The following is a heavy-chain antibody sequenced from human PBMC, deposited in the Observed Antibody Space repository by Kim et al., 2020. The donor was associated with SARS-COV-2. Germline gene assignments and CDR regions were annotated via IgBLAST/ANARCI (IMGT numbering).Heavy chain of an antibody. J-gene: IGHJ4*02. Sequence: DSGKGRFTTTRDETKNTLYLQMNSLRAEDTAIYYCAKDSVGSVSPYFFDYWGQGTLVTVSS. D-gene: IGHD1-26*01. V-gene: IGHV3-23*01. CDR3: AKDSVGSVSPYFFDY.